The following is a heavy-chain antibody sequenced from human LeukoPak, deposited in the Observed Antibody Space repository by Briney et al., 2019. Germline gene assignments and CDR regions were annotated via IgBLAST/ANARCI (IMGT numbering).Heavy chain of an antibody. CDR2: INPNSGGT. V-gene: IGHV1-2*06. CDR1: GYTFTGYY. J-gene: IGHJ4*02. D-gene: IGHD4-17*01. Sequence: GASVKVSRKASGYTFTGYYMHWVRQAPGQGLEWMGRINPNSGGTNYAQKFQGRVTMTRDTSTSTVYMELSSLRSEDTAVYYCARAGYGDYGIDYWGQGTLVTVSS. CDR3: ARAGYGDYGIDY.